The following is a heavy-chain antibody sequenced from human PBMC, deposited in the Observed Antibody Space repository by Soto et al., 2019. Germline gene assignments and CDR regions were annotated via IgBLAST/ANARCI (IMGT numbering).Heavy chain of an antibody. CDR1: GFSLSTSGMC. D-gene: IGHD6-13*01. Sequence: ESGPTLVNPTQTLTLTCTFSGFSLSTSGMCVSWIRQPPGKALEWLALIDWDDDKYYSTSLKTRLTISKDTSKNQVVLTMTNMDPVDTTTYYCARDSSSWYGGNYYYGMDVWGQGTTVTVSS. V-gene: IGHV2-70*01. CDR2: IDWDDDK. J-gene: IGHJ6*02. CDR3: ARDSSSWYGGNYYYGMDV.